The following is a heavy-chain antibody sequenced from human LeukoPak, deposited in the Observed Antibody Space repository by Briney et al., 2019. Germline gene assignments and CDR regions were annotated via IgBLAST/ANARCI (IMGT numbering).Heavy chain of an antibody. D-gene: IGHD4-17*01. J-gene: IGHJ4*02. CDR2: INPSGGST. CDR3: ARDSLYGVVDY. V-gene: IGHV1-46*01. CDR1: GYTFTSYY. Sequence: GASVKVSCKASGYTFTSYYMHRVRQAPGQGLEWMGIINPSGGSTSYAQKFQGRVTMTRDTSTSTVYMYLSSLRSEDTAVYYCARDSLYGVVDYWGQGTLVTVSS.